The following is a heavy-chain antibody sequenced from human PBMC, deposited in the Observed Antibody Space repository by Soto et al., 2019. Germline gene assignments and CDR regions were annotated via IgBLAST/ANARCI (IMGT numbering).Heavy chain of an antibody. J-gene: IGHJ6*03. CDR2: ISAYNGNT. CDR1: GYTFTSYG. D-gene: IGHD3-3*01. V-gene: IGHV1-18*01. CDR3: ARWHYDFSYHLRNYYYYMDV. Sequence: ASVKVSCKASGYTFTSYGISWVRQAPGQGLEWMGWISAYNGNTNYAQKLQGRVTMTTDTSTSTAYMELRSLRSDDTAVYYCARWHYDFSYHLRNYYYYMDVWGKGTTVTVYS.